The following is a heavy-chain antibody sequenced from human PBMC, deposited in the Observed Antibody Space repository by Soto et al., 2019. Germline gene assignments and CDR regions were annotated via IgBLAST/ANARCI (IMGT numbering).Heavy chain of an antibody. CDR3: AKSDYSNSQYYYYYYGMDV. D-gene: IGHD4-4*01. J-gene: IGHJ6*02. CDR1: GFTFDDYA. Sequence: GGSLRLSCAASGFTFDDYAMHWVRQAPGKGLEWVSGISWNSGSIGYADSVKGRFTISRDNAKNSLYLQMNSLRAEDTALYYCAKSDYSNSQYYYYYYGMDVWGQGTTVTVSS. CDR2: ISWNSGSI. V-gene: IGHV3-9*01.